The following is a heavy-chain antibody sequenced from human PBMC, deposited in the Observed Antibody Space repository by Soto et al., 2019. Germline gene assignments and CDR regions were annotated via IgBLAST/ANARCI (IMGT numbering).Heavy chain of an antibody. J-gene: IGHJ6*02. V-gene: IGHV3-7*04. D-gene: IGHD3-22*01. Sequence: EVQLVESGGGLVQPGGSLRLSCAASGFTFSSYWMSWVRQAPGQGLEWVANIKQDGSEKYYVDSVKGRFTISRDNAKNSRDRQMNSLRAEDTAVYYWARFYYDSSGYLPSPYYDYYGMDVWGQGTTVTVSS. CDR3: ARFYYDSSGYLPSPYYDYYGMDV. CDR1: GFTFSSYW. CDR2: IKQDGSEK.